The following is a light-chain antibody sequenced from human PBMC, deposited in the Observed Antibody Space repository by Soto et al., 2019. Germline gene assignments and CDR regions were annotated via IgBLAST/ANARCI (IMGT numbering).Light chain of an antibody. Sequence: EVVMTQSPATLSVSPGESVTLSCRASQSVGRNLAWHQQKPGQAPRLLVYGASTRATGIPARFSGSGSGTEFTLTISSLQSEDLAVYYCQQYNNWPPITFGQGTRLEIK. CDR2: GAS. J-gene: IGKJ5*01. CDR3: QQYNNWPPIT. CDR1: QSVGRN. V-gene: IGKV3-15*01.